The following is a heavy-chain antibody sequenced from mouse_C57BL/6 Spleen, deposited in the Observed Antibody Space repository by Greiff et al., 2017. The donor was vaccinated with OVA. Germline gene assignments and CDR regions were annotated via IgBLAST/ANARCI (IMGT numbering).Heavy chain of an antibody. CDR1: GYTFTSYW. CDR3: ARVSNSYYYAMDY. V-gene: IGHV1-69*01. CDR2: IDPSDSYT. Sequence: VQLQQPGAELVMPGASVKLSCKASGYTFTSYWMHWVKQRPGQGLEWIGEIDPSDSYTNYNQKFKGKSTLTVDKSSSTAYMQLSSLTSEDSAVYYCARVSNSYYYAMDYWGQGTSVTVSS. J-gene: IGHJ4*01. D-gene: IGHD4-1*02.